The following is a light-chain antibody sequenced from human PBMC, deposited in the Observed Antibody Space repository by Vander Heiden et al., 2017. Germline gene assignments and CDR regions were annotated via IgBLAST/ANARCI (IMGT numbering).Light chain of an antibody. Sequence: SSELTQDPAVSVALGQTVRITCQGDSLRSSSARWYQQKPGQAPVLVIYGKTNRPSGIPDRFSGSSSGNTASLTITGAQAEDEADYYCNSRDSSGNRVFGGGTKLTVL. CDR1: SLRSSS. J-gene: IGLJ3*02. CDR3: NSRDSSGNRV. CDR2: GKT. V-gene: IGLV3-19*01.